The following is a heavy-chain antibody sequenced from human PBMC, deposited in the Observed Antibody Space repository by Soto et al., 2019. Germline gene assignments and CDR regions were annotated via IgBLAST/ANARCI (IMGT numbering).Heavy chain of an antibody. CDR2: ISAYNGNT. D-gene: IGHD1-26*01. CDR1: GYTFASRC. V-gene: IGHV1-18*01. J-gene: IGHJ3*02. CDR3: ARDALRWGLLVPVSAI. Sequence: GASVKLSCKASGYTFASRCSSWVRQEPGQGLEWMGWISAYNGNTNYAQKLQGRVTMTTDTSTSTAYMELRSLRSDDTAVYYCARDALRWGLLVPVSAIWGQGTMVSV.